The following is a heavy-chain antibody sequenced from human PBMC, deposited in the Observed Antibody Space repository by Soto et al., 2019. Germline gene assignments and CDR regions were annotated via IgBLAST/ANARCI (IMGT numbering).Heavy chain of an antibody. D-gene: IGHD5-12*01. J-gene: IGHJ6*02. V-gene: IGHV3-30*18. Sequence: QVQLVESGGGVVQPGRSLRLSCAASGFTFSSYGMHWVRQAPGKGLEWVAVISYDGSNKYYADSVKGRFTISRDNSKNTLYLQMNSLRAEDTAVYYCAKDPGWLQFGPYYYGMDVWGQGTTVTVSS. CDR1: GFTFSSYG. CDR3: AKDPGWLQFGPYYYGMDV. CDR2: ISYDGSNK.